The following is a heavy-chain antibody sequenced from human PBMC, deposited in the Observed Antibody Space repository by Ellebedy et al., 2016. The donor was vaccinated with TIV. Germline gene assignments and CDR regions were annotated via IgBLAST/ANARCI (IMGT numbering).Heavy chain of an antibody. J-gene: IGHJ3*02. CDR2: ISYDGSNK. Sequence: GGSLRLSCAASGFTFSSYGMHWVRQAPGKGLEWVAVISYDGSNKYYADSVKGRFTISRDNSKNTLYLQMNSLRAEDTAVYYCARDRPGTGGAFDIWGQGTMVTVSS. CDR3: ARDRPGTGGAFDI. CDR1: GFTFSSYG. V-gene: IGHV3-30*03. D-gene: IGHD7-27*01.